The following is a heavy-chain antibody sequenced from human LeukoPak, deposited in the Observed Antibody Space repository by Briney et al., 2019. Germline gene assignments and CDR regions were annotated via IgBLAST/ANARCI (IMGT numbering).Heavy chain of an antibody. Sequence: SVKVSCKASGGTFSSYAISWVRQAPGQGLEWMGGIIPIFGTANYAQKFQGRVTITADKSTTTAYMELSSLRSEDTAVYYCARSSIIAAAGPYYFDYWVQGTLVTVSS. V-gene: IGHV1-69*06. D-gene: IGHD6-13*01. CDR2: IIPIFGTA. CDR3: ARSSIIAAAGPYYFDY. J-gene: IGHJ4*02. CDR1: GGTFSSYA.